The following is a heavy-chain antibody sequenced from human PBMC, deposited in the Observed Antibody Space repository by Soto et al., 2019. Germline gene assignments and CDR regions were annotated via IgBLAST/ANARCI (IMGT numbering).Heavy chain of an antibody. CDR1: GDSVTSHY. Sequence: SETLSLTCSFSGDSVTSHYLTWIRQSPEKGLEWIGYMHYTGFSHYNPSLKSRVTISVDTSKNQFSLKLSSVTAADTAVYYCARGGYCSGGSSYGDFDYWGQGTLVTVSS. V-gene: IGHV4-59*02. CDR2: MHYTGFS. CDR3: ARGGYCSGGSSYGDFDY. J-gene: IGHJ4*02. D-gene: IGHD2-15*01.